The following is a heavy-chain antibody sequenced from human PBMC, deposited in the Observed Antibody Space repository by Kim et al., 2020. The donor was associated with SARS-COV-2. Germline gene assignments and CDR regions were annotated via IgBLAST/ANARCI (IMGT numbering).Heavy chain of an antibody. D-gene: IGHD3-16*02. CDR3: ARDRDYVWGSHLRGNWFDP. V-gene: IGHV3-74*01. CDR2: INSDGSST. CDR1: GFTFSSYW. Sequence: GGSLRLSCAASGFTFSSYWMHWVRQAPGKGLVWVSRINSDGSSTSYADSVKGRFIISRDNAKNTLYLQMNSLRAEDTAVYYCARDRDYVWGSHLRGNWFDPWGQGTLVTVSS. J-gene: IGHJ5*02.